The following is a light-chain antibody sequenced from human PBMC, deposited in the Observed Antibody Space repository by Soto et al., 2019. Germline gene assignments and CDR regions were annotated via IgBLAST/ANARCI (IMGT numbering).Light chain of an antibody. CDR3: QQSYSTPWT. J-gene: IGKJ1*01. CDR2: AAS. V-gene: IGKV1-27*01. Sequence: DIQMTQSPSSLSASVADRVTVSCRASQGISSYLACYQQKPGKVPQLLIYAASTLVSGVPSRFSGSGYGTDFTLTISRVQREDFATYYCQQSYSTPWTFGQGTKVDIK. CDR1: QGISSY.